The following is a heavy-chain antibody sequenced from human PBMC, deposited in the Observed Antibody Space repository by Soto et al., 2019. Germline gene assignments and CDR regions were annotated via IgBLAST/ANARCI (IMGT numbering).Heavy chain of an antibody. CDR1: GGSISSYY. CDR2: IYYSGST. J-gene: IGHJ4*02. CDR3: AISTSSTVTYYFDY. Sequence: PSETRSLTCTVSGGSISSYYWSWIRQPPGKGLEWIGYIYYSGSTNYNPSLKSRVTISVDTSKNQFSLKLSSVTAADTAVYYCAISTSSTVTYYFDYWGQGTLVTVSS. V-gene: IGHV4-59*01. D-gene: IGHD4-17*01.